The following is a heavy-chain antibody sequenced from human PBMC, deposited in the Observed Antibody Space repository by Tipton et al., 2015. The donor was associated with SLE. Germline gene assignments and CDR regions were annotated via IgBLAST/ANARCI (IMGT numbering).Heavy chain of an antibody. Sequence: QSGPEVKKPGASVKVSCKASGYSFITYGISWVRQAPGQGLEWVGRINPYSGGTNYAQKFQGRVTMTRDMSITTVYMELSRLRSDDTAVYFCARDPTSSLTNYWGQGTLVTVSS. CDR1: GYSFITYG. D-gene: IGHD6-6*01. CDR3: ARDPTSSLTNY. CDR2: INPYSGGT. J-gene: IGHJ4*02. V-gene: IGHV1-2*06.